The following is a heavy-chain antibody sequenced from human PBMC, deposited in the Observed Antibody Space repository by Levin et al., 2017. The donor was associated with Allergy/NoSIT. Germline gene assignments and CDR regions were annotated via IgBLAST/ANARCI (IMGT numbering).Heavy chain of an antibody. CDR1: GYSFTSYW. CDR2: IYPGDSDT. V-gene: IGHV5-51*01. J-gene: IGHJ4*02. D-gene: IGHD6-19*01. CDR3: ARLKRDDGYSSGWVLDY. Sequence: VASVKVSCKGFGYSFTSYWIGWVRQMPGKGLEWMGIIYPGDSDTRYSPSFQGQVTISADKSISTAYLQWSSLKASDTAMYYCARLKRDDGYSSGWVLDYWGQGTLVTVSS.